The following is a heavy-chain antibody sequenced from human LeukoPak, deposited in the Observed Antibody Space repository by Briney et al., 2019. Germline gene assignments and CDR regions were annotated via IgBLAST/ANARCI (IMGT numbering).Heavy chain of an antibody. D-gene: IGHD3-9*01. V-gene: IGHV3-21*04. J-gene: IGHJ3*02. Sequence: GGSLRLSCAASGFTFSSFSMNWVRQAPGKGLEWVASIIYTSADIFYEDSVKGRFIISRDNAKNTLYLQMNSLRAEDTALYYCAKDTGYDISPPDAFDIWGQGTMVTVSS. CDR2: IIYTSADI. CDR3: AKDTGYDISPPDAFDI. CDR1: GFTFSSFS.